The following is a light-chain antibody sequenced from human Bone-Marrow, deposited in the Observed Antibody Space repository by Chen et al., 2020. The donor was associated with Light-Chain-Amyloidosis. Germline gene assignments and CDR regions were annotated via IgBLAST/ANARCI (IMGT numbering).Light chain of an antibody. CDR1: NIGSTS. J-gene: IGLJ3*02. CDR2: DDS. Sequence: SSVLPHPSSVSVAPGPTATIARGGNNIGSTSVHWYQPTPGQAPLLVVYDDSDRPSGIPERLSGSNSGNTATLTISRVEAGDEADYYCQVWDRSSDRPVFGGGTKLTVL. CDR3: QVWDRSSDRPV. V-gene: IGLV3-21*02.